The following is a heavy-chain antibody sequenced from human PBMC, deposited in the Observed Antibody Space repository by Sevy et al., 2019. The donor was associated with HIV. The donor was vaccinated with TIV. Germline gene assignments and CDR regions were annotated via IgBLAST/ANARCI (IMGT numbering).Heavy chain of an antibody. D-gene: IGHD1-26*01. Sequence: GGSLRLSCAASGFTFSSYGMHWVRHAPGKGLEWVAVISYDGSNKYYADSVKGRFTISRDNSKNTLYLQMNSLRAEDTAVYYCAKRASSGNPSWGQGTMVTVSS. CDR1: GFTFSSYG. CDR2: ISYDGSNK. J-gene: IGHJ3*01. CDR3: AKRASSGNPS. V-gene: IGHV3-30*18.